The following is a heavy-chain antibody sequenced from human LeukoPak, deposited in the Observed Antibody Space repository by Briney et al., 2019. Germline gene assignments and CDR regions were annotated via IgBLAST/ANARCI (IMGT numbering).Heavy chain of an antibody. CDR3: ARGGPAAAAVDFDY. D-gene: IGHD6-13*01. CDR1: GGSISSGGYY. J-gene: IGHJ4*02. CDR2: IYYSGST. V-gene: IGHV4-31*03. Sequence: SETLSLTCTVSGGSISSGGYYWSWIRQHPGKGLEWIGYIYYSGSTYYNPSLKSRVTISVDRSKNQFSLKLSSVTAADTAVYYCARGGPAAAAVDFDYWGQGTLVTVSS.